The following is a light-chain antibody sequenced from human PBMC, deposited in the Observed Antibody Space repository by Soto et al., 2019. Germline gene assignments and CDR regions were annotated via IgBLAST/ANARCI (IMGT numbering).Light chain of an antibody. Sequence: EIVLTQSPATLSLSPGERATLSCRASQSVSTYLAWYQHKPGQAPRLLIYDTSNRATCIPARFSGSASGTDFTLTISSLEPEDFAVYYCQQRSDWRWTFGPGTKVEIK. CDR3: QQRSDWRWT. V-gene: IGKV3-11*01. J-gene: IGKJ1*01. CDR2: DTS. CDR1: QSVSTY.